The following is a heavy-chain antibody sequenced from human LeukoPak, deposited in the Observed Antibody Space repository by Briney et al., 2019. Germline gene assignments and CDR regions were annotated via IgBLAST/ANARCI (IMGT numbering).Heavy chain of an antibody. CDR1: GFTFTYAW. J-gene: IGHJ1*01. V-gene: IGHV3-15*01. Sequence: GGSLRLSCAASGFTFTYAWMTWVRQAPGKGLEGVGRIKSNPDGGTADYAAPVKGRFTISRDDTRNTLYLQMNNLEIDDTAVYFCSTAVNGSYFDWGQGTLVIVSS. CDR3: STAVNGSYFD. D-gene: IGHD1-26*01. CDR2: IKSNPDGGTA.